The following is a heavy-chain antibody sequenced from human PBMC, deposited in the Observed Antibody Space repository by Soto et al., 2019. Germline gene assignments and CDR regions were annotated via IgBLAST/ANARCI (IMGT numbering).Heavy chain of an antibody. V-gene: IGHV1-3*01. CDR2: INAGNGNT. CDR1: GYTFTSYA. Sequence: QVQLVQSGAEVKKPGASVKVSCKASGYTFTSYAMHWVRQAPGQRLEWMGWINAGNGNTKYSQKFQGRVTITRDTSASTAYMELSSLRSEDTAVYYCARDHFIIVAWDYYYGMDVWGQGTTVTVSS. J-gene: IGHJ6*02. CDR3: ARDHFIIVAWDYYYGMDV. D-gene: IGHD2-15*01.